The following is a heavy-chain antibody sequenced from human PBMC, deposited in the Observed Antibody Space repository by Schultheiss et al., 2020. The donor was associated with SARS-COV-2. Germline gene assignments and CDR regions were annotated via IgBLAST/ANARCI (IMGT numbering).Heavy chain of an antibody. J-gene: IGHJ4*02. CDR1: GGSFNDYY. CDR3: ARGLGGYDYVWGSYRPTYYCDY. Sequence: SETLSLTCAVYGGSFNDYYWTWIRQRPGKGLEWIGEINHSGSTNYNPSLKSRVTISVDTSKNQFSLKLSSVTAADTAVYYCARGLGGYDYVWGSYRPTYYCDYWGQGTLVTVSS. V-gene: IGHV4-34*01. D-gene: IGHD3-16*02. CDR2: INHSGST.